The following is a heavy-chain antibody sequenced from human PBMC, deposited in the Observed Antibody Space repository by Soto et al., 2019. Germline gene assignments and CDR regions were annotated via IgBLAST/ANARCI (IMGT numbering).Heavy chain of an antibody. J-gene: IGHJ6*02. CDR2: VGAYNGNT. Sequence: ASVKVSCKTSGYTFTNYGITWVRQAPGQGLEWMGWVGAYNGNTNYAQKYQDRATMTTDTFTSTGYMELRRLTSDDTAVYYCARGYGDYVYGMDVWGQGTTVTASS. V-gene: IGHV1-18*01. CDR3: ARGYGDYVYGMDV. D-gene: IGHD4-17*01. CDR1: GYTFTNYG.